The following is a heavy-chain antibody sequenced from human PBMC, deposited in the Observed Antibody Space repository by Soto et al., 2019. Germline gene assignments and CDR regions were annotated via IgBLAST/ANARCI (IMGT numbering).Heavy chain of an antibody. D-gene: IGHD3-22*01. CDR1: GGPVSGDDLY. V-gene: IGHV4-31*02. Sequence: HLQESGPGLVKPSQTLSLTCVVSGGPVSGDDLYWSWIRHLPGKGLAWIATVYHPGTTYYNPSLKSRVSMSVDTSQNQFSLILSSVTAADTAVYYCARALVTDYNSRDYHYYVARDVWGQGTTVTVSS. J-gene: IGHJ6*02. CDR2: VYHPGTT. CDR3: ARALVTDYNSRDYHYYVARDV.